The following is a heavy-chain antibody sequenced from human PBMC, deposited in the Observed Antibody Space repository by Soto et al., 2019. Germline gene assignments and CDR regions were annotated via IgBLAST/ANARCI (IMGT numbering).Heavy chain of an antibody. CDR2: IYGGDKT. CDR1: GCTVSSNY. V-gene: IGHV3-53*01. CDR3: ARSIGAAGIPFYIDY. D-gene: IGHD6-13*01. J-gene: IGHJ4*02. Sequence: GGSLRLSCAASGCTVSSNYRSWVRQATGKGLEWVSVIYGGDKTYYADSVKGRFTISRDNSNNTVYLQMFSLRAEDTAVYYCARSIGAAGIPFYIDYWGQGALVTVSS.